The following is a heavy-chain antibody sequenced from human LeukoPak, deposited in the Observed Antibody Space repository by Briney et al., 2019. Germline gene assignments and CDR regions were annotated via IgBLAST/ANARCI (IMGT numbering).Heavy chain of an antibody. Sequence: SETLSLTCTISGGSISSGGYYWSWIRQPPGKGLEWIGYIYHSGSTYYNPSLKSRVTISVDRSKNQFSLKLSSVTAADTAVYYCAREDSIMGSGSSLYFDYWGQGTLVTVSS. V-gene: IGHV4-30-2*01. J-gene: IGHJ4*02. CDR1: GGSISSGGYY. D-gene: IGHD3-10*01. CDR2: IYHSGST. CDR3: AREDSIMGSGSSLYFDY.